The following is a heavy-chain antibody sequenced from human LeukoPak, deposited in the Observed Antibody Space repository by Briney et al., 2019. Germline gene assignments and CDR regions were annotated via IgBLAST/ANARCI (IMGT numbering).Heavy chain of an antibody. V-gene: IGHV1-24*01. J-gene: IGHJ4*02. CDR1: GHTLTELS. CDR2: FDPEDGET. CDR3: ATAGYSSSWYMNY. D-gene: IGHD6-13*01. Sequence: GASVKVSCKVSGHTLTELSMHWVRQAPGKGLEWMGGFDPEDGETIYAQKFQGRVTMTEDTSTDTAYMELSSLRAEDTAVYYCATAGYSSSWYMNYWGQGTLVTVSS.